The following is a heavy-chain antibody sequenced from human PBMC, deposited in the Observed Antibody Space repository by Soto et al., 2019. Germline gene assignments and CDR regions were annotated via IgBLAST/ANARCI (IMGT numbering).Heavy chain of an antibody. D-gene: IGHD4-17*01. J-gene: IGHJ5*01. V-gene: IGHV3-23*01. CDR1: GFTFSSYA. CDR2: ISGSGGST. CDR3: AKPSVLRPRKTVTFDF. Sequence: EVQLLESGGGLVQPGGSLRLSCAASGFTFSSYAMSWVRQAPGKGLEWVSAISGSGGSTYYADSVKGRFTISRDNSKNTLYLQMNSLRAEDTAVYYCAKPSVLRPRKTVTFDFWGQGTLVTVSS.